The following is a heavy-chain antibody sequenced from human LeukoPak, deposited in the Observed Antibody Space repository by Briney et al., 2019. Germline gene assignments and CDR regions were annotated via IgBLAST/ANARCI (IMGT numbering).Heavy chain of an antibody. CDR3: ARSRVLGDY. Sequence: AGGSLRLSCVASGFTFGSHWMHWVRQAPGKGLVWVSRISPDGSTTGYADCVEGRFTISRDNAKNSLYLQMNSLRAEDTAVYYCARSRVLGDYWGQGTLVTVSS. V-gene: IGHV3-74*01. CDR2: ISPDGSTT. J-gene: IGHJ4*02. CDR1: GFTFGSHW.